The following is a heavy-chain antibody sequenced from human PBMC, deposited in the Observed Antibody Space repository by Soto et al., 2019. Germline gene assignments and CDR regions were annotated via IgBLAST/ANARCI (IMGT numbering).Heavy chain of an antibody. V-gene: IGHV1-18*01. J-gene: IGHJ5*02. CDR3: ARVLPPFDP. CDR2: INAYNGNT. CDR1: GYTFTSYG. Sequence: QVQLVQSGAEVKKPGASVKVSCKASGYTFTSYGISWVRQAPGQGLEWMGWINAYNGNTNYAQKLEGRVTMTTDTSSSTAYMELRSLGSDDAAVYDSARVLPPFDPWGQGTLVTVSS.